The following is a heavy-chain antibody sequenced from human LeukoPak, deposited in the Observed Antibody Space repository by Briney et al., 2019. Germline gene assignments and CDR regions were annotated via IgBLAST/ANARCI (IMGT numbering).Heavy chain of an antibody. CDR1: GGSISSYY. D-gene: IGHD2-15*01. CDR3: VVARDPRDQTGYAEYFQH. Sequence: SETLSFTCTVSGGSISSYYWSWIRQPAGKALEWIGRIYPGGSTNYNPSLKSRVTMSIYTSKNQFSLKLSSVTAADTAVYYCVVARDPRDQTGYAEYFQHWGQGTLVTVSS. V-gene: IGHV4-4*07. J-gene: IGHJ1*01. CDR2: IYPGGST.